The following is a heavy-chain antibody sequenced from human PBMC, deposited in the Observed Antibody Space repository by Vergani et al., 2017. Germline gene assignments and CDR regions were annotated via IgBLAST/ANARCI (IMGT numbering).Heavy chain of an antibody. CDR3: VKEKIGSGSYFFDS. Sequence: EVHLLESGGGLVQSGGSLRLSCAVSGFTFSNSAVSWVRQAPGRGLAWVSSISCPGLSTYYADSVTGRFSISRDNTKNTVFLQMHSLSAEKTALYYCVKEKIGSGSYFFDSWGHGILVTVSS. CDR2: ISCPGLST. V-gene: IGHV3-23*01. CDR1: GFTFSNSA. J-gene: IGHJ4*01. D-gene: IGHD2/OR15-2a*01.